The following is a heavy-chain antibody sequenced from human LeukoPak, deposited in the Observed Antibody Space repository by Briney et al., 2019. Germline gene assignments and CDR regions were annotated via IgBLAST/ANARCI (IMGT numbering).Heavy chain of an antibody. Sequence: GGSLRLSCGASGFTFSGYWMYWVRQVPGKGLVWVSLINSDGSTTNYADSVKGRFTISRDNAKNTLYLEMNSLRVEDTAVYYCARANRFRFDYWGQGTLVTVSS. CDR3: ARANRFRFDY. J-gene: IGHJ4*02. CDR1: GFTFSGYW. V-gene: IGHV3-74*01. CDR2: INSDGSTT.